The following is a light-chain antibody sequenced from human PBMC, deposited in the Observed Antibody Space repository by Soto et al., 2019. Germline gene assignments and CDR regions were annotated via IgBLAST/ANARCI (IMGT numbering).Light chain of an antibody. CDR3: QQRSNWPPT. Sequence: EIVLTQSPATLSLSPGERATLSCRASQSVSSYLAWYQQKPGQAPRLXIYDASNRATGIPARFSGSGSGTDFTLTISSLEPEDGAVYDGQQRSNWPPTFGQGTRLEIK. J-gene: IGKJ5*01. CDR1: QSVSSY. CDR2: DAS. V-gene: IGKV3-11*01.